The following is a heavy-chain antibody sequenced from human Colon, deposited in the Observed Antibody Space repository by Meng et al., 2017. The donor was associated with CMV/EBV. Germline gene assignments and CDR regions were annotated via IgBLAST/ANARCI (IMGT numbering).Heavy chain of an antibody. V-gene: IGHV2-5*02. D-gene: IGHD3-22*01. CDR2: LYWDDDK. J-gene: IGHJ5*02. CDR1: TSGVG. CDR3: ARSYYYDSSGYYYAGWFDP. Sequence: TSGVGVGCIRQPPGKALEWLALLYWDDDKRYSPSLRSRLTITKDTSKNQVVLTMTNMDPVDTATYYCARSYYYDSSGYYYAGWFDPWGQGTLVTVSS.